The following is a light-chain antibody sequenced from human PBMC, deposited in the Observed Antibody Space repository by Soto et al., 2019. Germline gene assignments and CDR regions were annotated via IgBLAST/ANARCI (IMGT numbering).Light chain of an antibody. J-gene: IGLJ2*01. Sequence: QSVLAHPPSASGTLGQRVTISCSGSSSNIGSNTVNWYQQLPGTAPKLLIYSNNQRPSGVPDRFSGSKSGTSASLAISGLQSEDEADYYCAAWDDSLNGHVVFGGGTKVTVL. CDR2: SNN. V-gene: IGLV1-44*01. CDR1: SSNIGSNT. CDR3: AAWDDSLNGHVV.